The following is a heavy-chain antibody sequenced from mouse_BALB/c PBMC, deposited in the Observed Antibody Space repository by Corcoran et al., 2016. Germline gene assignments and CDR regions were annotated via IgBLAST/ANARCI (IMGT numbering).Heavy chain of an antibody. D-gene: IGHD4-1*02. CDR3: ARNNWAGCAY. CDR2: IKPYNDDT. CDR1: GYTFTSYV. J-gene: IGHJ3*01. Sequence: EVQLQQSGPELVKPGASVKMSCKASGYTFTSYVMHWVKQKPGQGLKWIGYIKPYNDDTKNNEKFKGKATLTSDKSSSTAYMELSSLTSEDSAVYYCARNNWAGCAYWGQGTLVTVSA. V-gene: IGHV1S136*01.